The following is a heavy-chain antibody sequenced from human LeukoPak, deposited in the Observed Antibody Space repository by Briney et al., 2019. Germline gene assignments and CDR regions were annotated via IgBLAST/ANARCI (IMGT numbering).Heavy chain of an antibody. CDR2: IYYSGST. J-gene: IGHJ6*02. CDR3: ASRAYGDSNYYYGMDV. Sequence: SETLSLTCTVSGGSISSSSYNWGWIRQPPGKGLEWIGSIYYSGSTYYNPSLKSRVTISVDTSKNQFSLNLSSVTAADTAVYYCASRAYGDSNYYYGMDVWGQGTMVTVSS. D-gene: IGHD4-17*01. V-gene: IGHV4-39*07. CDR1: GGSISSSSYN.